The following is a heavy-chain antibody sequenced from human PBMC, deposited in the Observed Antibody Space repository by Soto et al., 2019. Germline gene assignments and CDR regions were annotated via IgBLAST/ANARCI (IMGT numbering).Heavy chain of an antibody. Sequence: SETLSLTCTVSGDSISSYYWSWIRQPPGKGLEWIGYVYYSGSTNYNPSLKSRVTISVDTSKNQFSLKLSSVTAADTAVYYCARMLRGVGGYFDYWGQGTLVTVPS. CDR2: VYYSGST. CDR3: ARMLRGVGGYFDY. V-gene: IGHV4-59*01. D-gene: IGHD3-10*01. CDR1: GDSISSYY. J-gene: IGHJ4*02.